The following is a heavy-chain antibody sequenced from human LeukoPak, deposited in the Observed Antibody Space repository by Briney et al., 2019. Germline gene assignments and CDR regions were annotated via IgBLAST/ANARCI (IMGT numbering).Heavy chain of an antibody. CDR3: ARGVRGGGALWFGDGYYYMDV. J-gene: IGHJ6*03. CDR2: MNPNSGNT. V-gene: IGHV1-8*03. Sequence: ASVKVSCKASGYTFTSYDINWVRQATGQGLEWMGWMNPNSGNTGYAQKFQGRVTITRNTSISTAYMELSSLRSEDTAVYYCARGVRGGGALWFGDGYYYMDVWGKGTTVTVSS. CDR1: GYTFTSYD. D-gene: IGHD3-10*01.